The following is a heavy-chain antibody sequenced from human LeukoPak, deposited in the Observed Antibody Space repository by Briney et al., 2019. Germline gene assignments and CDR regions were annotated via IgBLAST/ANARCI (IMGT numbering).Heavy chain of an antibody. J-gene: IGHJ3*02. CDR2: ISGSGGST. CDR1: GFTLSRYG. V-gene: IGHV3-23*01. D-gene: IGHD4-17*01. Sequence: PGGSLRLSCAASGFTLSRYGMYWVRQAPGKVLEWVSAISGSGGSTYYADSVKGRFTISRDNSKNTLYLQMNSLRAEDTAVYYRTRINRPTTVYAFDIWGQGTMVTVSS. CDR3: TRINRPTTVYAFDI.